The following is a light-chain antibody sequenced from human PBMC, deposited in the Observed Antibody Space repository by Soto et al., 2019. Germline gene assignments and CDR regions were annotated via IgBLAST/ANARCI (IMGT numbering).Light chain of an antibody. CDR3: QQRFQWPPLT. CDR2: DAS. V-gene: IGKV3-11*01. CDR1: QSVGRY. Sequence: EIVLPQSPATLSLSPGERATLSCRASQSVGRYLAWFQQKPGQAPRLLIYDASNRATGIPARFSGSGPGTDFTLTISSLEPEDVAGYYGQQRFQWPPLTFGGGTKVEI. J-gene: IGKJ4*01.